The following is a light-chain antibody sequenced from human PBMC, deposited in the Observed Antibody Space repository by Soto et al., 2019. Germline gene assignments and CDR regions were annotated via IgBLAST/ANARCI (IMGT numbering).Light chain of an antibody. J-gene: IGKJ1*01. Sequence: EIVLTQSPGTLSLSPGERATLSCRASQSVSSIYLAWYQQKPGQAPRLLIYGASSRATGIPDRFSGSGSGTDFTLTISRLEPEEFAVYYCQQHGSSRWTFGQGTKVEI. CDR2: GAS. V-gene: IGKV3-20*01. CDR3: QQHGSSRWT. CDR1: QSVSSIY.